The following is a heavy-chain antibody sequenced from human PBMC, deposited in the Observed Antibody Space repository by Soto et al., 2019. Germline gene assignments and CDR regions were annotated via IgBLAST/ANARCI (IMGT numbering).Heavy chain of an antibody. V-gene: IGHV3-7*01. CDR1: GFTFSSYW. Sequence: GGSLRLSCAASGFTFSSYWMSWVRQAPGKGLEWVANIRQDGDETYYVDSVKGRSTISRDNAKNSLYLQMNSLRAEDTAVYYCASYKRGDYYYMDVWGKGTTGTVSS. J-gene: IGHJ6*03. D-gene: IGHD1-1*01. CDR2: IRQDGDET. CDR3: ASYKRGDYYYMDV.